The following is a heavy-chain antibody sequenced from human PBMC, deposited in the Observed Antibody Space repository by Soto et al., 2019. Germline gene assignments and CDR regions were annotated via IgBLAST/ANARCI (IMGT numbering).Heavy chain of an antibody. Sequence: SETLSLTCAVYGVSIRKSGGYYWTWIRQHPGKGLEWIGYIYYSGNAYSSPSLKSRVTVSVDTSKNQFSLKLSSMTAADTAVYYCARYDSGALDCWGLGILVIGS. J-gene: IGHJ4*02. D-gene: IGHD3-10*01. CDR1: GVSIRKSGGYY. CDR3: ARYDSGALDC. V-gene: IGHV4-31*11. CDR2: IYYSGNA.